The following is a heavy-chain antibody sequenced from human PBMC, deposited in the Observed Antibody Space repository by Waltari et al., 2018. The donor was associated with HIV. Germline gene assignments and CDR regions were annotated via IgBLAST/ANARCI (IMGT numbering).Heavy chain of an antibody. D-gene: IGHD3-16*01. J-gene: IGHJ5*02. CDR2: IYWNDDK. CDR3: AHSGGLELWEMGAWFDP. V-gene: IGHV2-5*01. Sequence: QITLKESGPTVVKPTQTLTLTCTFSGFSLRTSGVGVDWIRQPSGKALDWLALIYWNDDKRHSPSLKSRLTITKDTSKNQVFLTMTNMDPVDTATYYCAHSGGLELWEMGAWFDPWGQGTLVTVSS. CDR1: GFSLRTSGVG.